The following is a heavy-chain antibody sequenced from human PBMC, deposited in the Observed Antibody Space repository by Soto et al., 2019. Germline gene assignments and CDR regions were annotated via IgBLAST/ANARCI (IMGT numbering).Heavy chain of an antibody. CDR3: AKGRGGSGSLTPRVDF. V-gene: IGHV3-23*01. Sequence: EAQLLESGGGLVQPGGSPRLSCAASGFTFNNYVMTWVRQAPGKGLEWVSAISGGGDTTSYADSVKGRFTVSRDGSKNTLYLQMSSLRAEDTALYYCAKGRGGSGSLTPRVDFWGQGTLVTVSS. J-gene: IGHJ4*02. CDR1: GFTFNNYV. D-gene: IGHD3-10*01. CDR2: ISGGGDTT.